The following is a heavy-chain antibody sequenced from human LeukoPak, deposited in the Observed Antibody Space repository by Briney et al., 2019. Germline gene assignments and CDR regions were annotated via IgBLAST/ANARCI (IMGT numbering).Heavy chain of an antibody. D-gene: IGHD4-23*01. V-gene: IGHV3-48*04. CDR1: GFTFSSYS. CDR2: ISSSSSTI. CDR3: ARDRGNYGGNSFINY. J-gene: IGHJ4*02. Sequence: GGSLRLSCAASGFTFSSYSMNWVRQAPGEGLEWVSYISSSSSTIYYADSVKGRFTISRDNAKNSLYLQMNSLRAEDTAVYYCARDRGNYGGNSFINYWGQGTLVTVSS.